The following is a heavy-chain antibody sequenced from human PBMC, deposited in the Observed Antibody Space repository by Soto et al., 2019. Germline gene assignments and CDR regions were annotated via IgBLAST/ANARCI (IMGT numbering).Heavy chain of an antibody. CDR1: GYTFTSYD. V-gene: IGHV1-8*01. CDR3: ARPKTVPGIAAAGGNLFDP. CDR2: MNPNSGNT. D-gene: IGHD6-13*01. Sequence: ASVKVSCKASGYTFTSYDINWVRQATGQGLEWMGWMNPNSGNTGYAQKFQGRVTMTRNTSISTAYMELSSLRSEDTAVYYCARPKTVPGIAAAGGNLFDPWGQGTLVTVSS. J-gene: IGHJ5*02.